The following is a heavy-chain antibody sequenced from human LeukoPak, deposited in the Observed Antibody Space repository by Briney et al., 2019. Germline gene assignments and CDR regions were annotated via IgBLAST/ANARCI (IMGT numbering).Heavy chain of an antibody. D-gene: IGHD6-6*01. J-gene: IGHJ6*03. CDR1: GGTFSSYA. V-gene: IGHV1-69*13. CDR2: IIPIFGTA. CDR3: AKSIAADYYYYYYMDV. Sequence: SVKVSCKASGGTFSSYAISWVRQAPGQGLEWMGGIIPIFGTANYAQKFQGRVTITADESTSTAYMELRSLRSDDTAVYYCAKSIAADYYYYYYMDVWGKGTTVTVSS.